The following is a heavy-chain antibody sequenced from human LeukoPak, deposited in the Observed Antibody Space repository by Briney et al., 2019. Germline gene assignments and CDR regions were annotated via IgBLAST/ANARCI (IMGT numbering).Heavy chain of an antibody. Sequence: GGSLRLSCAASGFTFSSYWMHWVRQAPGKGLVWVSRINSDGSSTSYADSVKGRFTISRDNAKNTLYLQMNSLRAEDTAVYYCARDLGQYYDTSDNWFDPWGQGTLVTVSS. CDR1: GFTFSSYW. CDR3: ARDLGQYYDTSDNWFDP. J-gene: IGHJ5*02. D-gene: IGHD3-22*01. CDR2: INSDGSST. V-gene: IGHV3-74*01.